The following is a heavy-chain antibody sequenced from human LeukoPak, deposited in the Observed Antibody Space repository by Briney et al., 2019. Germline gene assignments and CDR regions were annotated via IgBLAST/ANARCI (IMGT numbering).Heavy chain of an antibody. Sequence: GGSLRLSCAASGFTFSSYWMHWVRQAPGKGLVWVSRINSDGSSTSYADSVKGRFTISRDNAKNTLYLQMNSLRAEDTAVYYCARDLGQYYDTSDNWFDPWGQGTLVTVSS. CDR1: GFTFSSYW. CDR3: ARDLGQYYDTSDNWFDP. J-gene: IGHJ5*02. D-gene: IGHD3-22*01. CDR2: INSDGSST. V-gene: IGHV3-74*01.